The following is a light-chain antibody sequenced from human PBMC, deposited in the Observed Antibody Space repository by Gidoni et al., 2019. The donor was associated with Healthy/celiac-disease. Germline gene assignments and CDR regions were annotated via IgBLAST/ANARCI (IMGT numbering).Light chain of an antibody. V-gene: IGKV1-39*01. CDR2: AAS. CDR3: QQCSSTLRT. Sequence: DIQMTQSPSPLSASVGDRVTITCRTSQSISSYLNWYQQKPGNAPKLLIYAASSLQTGVPARFSGSGSGTDFTLTISSLQPEDFATYYCQQCSSTLRTFGQGTKVEIK. CDR1: QSISSY. J-gene: IGKJ1*01.